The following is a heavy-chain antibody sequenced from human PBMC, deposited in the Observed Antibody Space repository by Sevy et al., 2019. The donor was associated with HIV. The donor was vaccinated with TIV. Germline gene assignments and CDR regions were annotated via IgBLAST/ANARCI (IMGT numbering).Heavy chain of an antibody. J-gene: IGHJ4*02. V-gene: IGHV3-33*01. CDR1: GFSFSKYG. CDR2: IWYDGSSE. Sequence: GGSLRLSCAASGFSFSKYGMHWVRQAPGKGLEWVALIWYDGSSEYYADSVKGRFTISRDNSNNTLYLQVNSLRAEDTAVYYCVRGADYYDRGGAICDSWGQGTLVTVSS. CDR3: VRGADYYDRGGAICDS. D-gene: IGHD3-22*01.